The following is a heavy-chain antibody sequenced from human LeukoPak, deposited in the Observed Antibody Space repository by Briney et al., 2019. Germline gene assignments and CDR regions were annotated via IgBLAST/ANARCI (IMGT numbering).Heavy chain of an antibody. J-gene: IGHJ4*02. CDR3: ARARDGYNPPFDY. D-gene: IGHD5-24*01. V-gene: IGHV1-18*01. CDR1: GYTFTSYG. Sequence: ASVKVSCTTSGYTFTSYGISWVRQAPGQGLEWMGWISADNGKTNYAQKLQGRVTMTTDTSTSTAYMELRSLRSDDTAVYYCARARDGYNPPFDYWGQGTLVTVSS. CDR2: ISADNGKT.